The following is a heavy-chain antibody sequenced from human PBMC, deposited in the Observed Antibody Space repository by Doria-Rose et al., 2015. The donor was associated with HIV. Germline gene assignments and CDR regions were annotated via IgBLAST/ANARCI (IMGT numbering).Heavy chain of an antibody. Sequence: SGPVLVKPTETLTLTCTVSGVSLSSPGMGVSWIRQPPGKALEWLANIFSDDERSYQTSLKSRLTITRGTSKSKLVLTMTDMYPVDTATYYCARIKSSRWYHKYYFDFWGQGTLVIVSA. CDR1: GVSLSSPGMG. V-gene: IGHV2-26*01. D-gene: IGHD6-13*01. CDR2: IFSDDER. J-gene: IGHJ4*02. CDR3: ARIKSSRWYHKYYFDF.